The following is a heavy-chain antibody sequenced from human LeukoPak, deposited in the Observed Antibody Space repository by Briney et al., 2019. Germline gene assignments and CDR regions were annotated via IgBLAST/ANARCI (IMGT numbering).Heavy chain of an antibody. V-gene: IGHV1-8*01. Sequence: ASVKVSCTASGYTFTSYDINWVRQATGQGLEWMGWMNPDSGNTGYAQKFQGRVSMTRNTSINTAYMELSSLRSEDTAVYYCASFLQSRLLPISFYYYGIDVWGQGTTVTVSS. J-gene: IGHJ6*02. D-gene: IGHD4-11*01. CDR2: MNPDSGNT. CDR3: ASFLQSRLLPISFYYYGIDV. CDR1: GYTFTSYD.